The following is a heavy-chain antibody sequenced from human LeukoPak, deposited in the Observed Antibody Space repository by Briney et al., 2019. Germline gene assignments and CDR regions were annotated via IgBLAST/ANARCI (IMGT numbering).Heavy chain of an antibody. J-gene: IGHJ5*02. Sequence: SETLSLTCAVYGGSFSGYYWSWIRQPPGKGLEWIGEINHSGSTYYNPSLKSRVTISVDTSKNQFSLKLSSVTAADTAVYYCARLIAVAGTYWFDPWGQGTLVTVSS. V-gene: IGHV4-34*01. CDR2: INHSGST. CDR3: ARLIAVAGTYWFDP. D-gene: IGHD6-19*01. CDR1: GGSFSGYY.